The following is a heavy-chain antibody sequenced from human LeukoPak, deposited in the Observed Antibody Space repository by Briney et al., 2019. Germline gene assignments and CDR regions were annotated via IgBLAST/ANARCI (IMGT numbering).Heavy chain of an antibody. D-gene: IGHD6-13*01. CDR3: AKDPFRIAAAGG. J-gene: IGHJ4*02. CDR1: GFTFSSYG. Sequence: GSLRLSCAASGFTFSSYGMTWVRQAPGKGLEWVSYISSSSSTIYYADSVKGRFTVSRDNAKNSLYLQLNSLRAGDTAVYYCAKDPFRIAAAGGWGQGTLVTVSS. CDR2: ISSSSSTI. V-gene: IGHV3-48*01.